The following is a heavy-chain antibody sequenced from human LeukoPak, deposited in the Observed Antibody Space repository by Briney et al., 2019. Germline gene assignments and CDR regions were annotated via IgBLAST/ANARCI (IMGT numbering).Heavy chain of an antibody. Sequence: PGGSLRLSCAASGFTFSDYAMSWVRQAPGKGLEWVSTIRDGGVSTYYADSVEGRFTITRDNSKNTLYLLMNSLRAEDTAVYYCAKQRAVADTTGDFDYWGQGTLVTVSS. J-gene: IGHJ4*02. CDR1: GFTFSDYA. CDR3: AKQRAVADTTGDFDY. CDR2: IRDGGVST. V-gene: IGHV3-23*01. D-gene: IGHD6-19*01.